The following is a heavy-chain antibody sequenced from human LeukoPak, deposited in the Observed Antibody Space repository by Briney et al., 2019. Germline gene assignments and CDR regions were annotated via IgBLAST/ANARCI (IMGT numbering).Heavy chain of an antibody. CDR1: GGSISSGGYY. J-gene: IGHJ4*02. CDR2: IYYSGST. V-gene: IGHV4-31*03. CDR3: ARIPGAGYFDY. D-gene: IGHD4/OR15-4a*01. Sequence: SSETLSLTCTVSGGSISSGGYYWSWIRQHPGKGLEWIGYIYYSGSTYYNPSLKSRVTISVDTSKNQFSLELSSVTAADTAVYYCARIPGAGYFDYWGQGTLVTVSS.